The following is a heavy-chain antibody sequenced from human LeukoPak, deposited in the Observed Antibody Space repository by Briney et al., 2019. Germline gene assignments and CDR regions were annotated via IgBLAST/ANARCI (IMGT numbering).Heavy chain of an antibody. CDR1: GFTFSSYW. J-gene: IGHJ4*02. CDR3: ARVQWELRGVGSYFEY. D-gene: IGHD1-26*01. V-gene: IGHV3-7*01. CDR2: IKQDGSEK. Sequence: GGSLRLSCVVSGFTFSSYWMSWVRQAPGKGLEWVANIKQDGSEKYYVDSVKGRFTMSRDNAKNSLYLQMNSPRAEDTAVNYCARVQWELRGVGSYFEYWGQGALVTVSS.